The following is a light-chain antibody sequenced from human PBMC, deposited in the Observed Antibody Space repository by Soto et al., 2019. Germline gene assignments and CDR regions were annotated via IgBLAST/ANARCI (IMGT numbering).Light chain of an antibody. V-gene: IGLV2-8*01. Sequence: QSVLTQPASVSGSPGQSITISCTGTSSDVGGYNYVSWYQQHPGKAPKLIIYEVSKRPSGVPDRFSGSKSGSTASLTVSGLQAEDEADYYCSLYAGSNIHYVFGTGTKVTVL. CDR1: SSDVGGYNY. CDR2: EVS. J-gene: IGLJ1*01. CDR3: SLYAGSNIHYV.